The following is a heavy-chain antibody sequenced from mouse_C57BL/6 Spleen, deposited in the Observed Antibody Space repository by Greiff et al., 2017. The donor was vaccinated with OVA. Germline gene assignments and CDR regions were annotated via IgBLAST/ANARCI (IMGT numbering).Heavy chain of an antibody. J-gene: IGHJ4*01. Sequence: VQLQQPGAELVKPGASVKLSCKASGYTFTSYWMHWVKQRPGQGLEWIGMIHPNSGSTNYNEKFKSNAILTVDKSSSTAYMQLSSLTSEDSAVYYCARERNIDYYAMDYWGQGTSVTVSA. CDR2: IHPNSGST. CDR3: ARERNIDYYAMDY. CDR1: GYTFTSYW. V-gene: IGHV1-64*01.